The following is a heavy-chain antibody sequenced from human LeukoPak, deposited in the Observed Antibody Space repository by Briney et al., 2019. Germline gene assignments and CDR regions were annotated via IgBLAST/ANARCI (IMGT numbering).Heavy chain of an antibody. D-gene: IGHD5-24*01. J-gene: IGHJ4*02. V-gene: IGHV4-30-4*08. Sequence: SETLSLTCTVSGGSISSGDYYWSWIRQPPGKGLEWIGYIYYSGSTYHNPSLKSRVTISVDTSKNQFSLKLSSVTAADTAVYYCASIDGYSDYYFDYWGQGTLVTVSS. CDR2: IYYSGST. CDR1: GGSISSGDYY. CDR3: ASIDGYSDYYFDY.